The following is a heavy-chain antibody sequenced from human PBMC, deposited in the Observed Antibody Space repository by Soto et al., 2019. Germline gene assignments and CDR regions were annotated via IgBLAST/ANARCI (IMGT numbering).Heavy chain of an antibody. CDR3: AKLAVAGTFDY. V-gene: IGHV3-9*01. D-gene: IGHD6-19*01. J-gene: IGHJ4*02. CDR1: GFTFDDYA. Sequence: EVQLVESGGGLVQPGRSLRLSCAASGFTFDDYAMHWVRQAPGKGLEWVSGISWNSGSIGYADSVKGRFTISRDNAKNSQYLQMNSLRAEDTALYYCAKLAVAGTFDYWGQGTLVTVSS. CDR2: ISWNSGSI.